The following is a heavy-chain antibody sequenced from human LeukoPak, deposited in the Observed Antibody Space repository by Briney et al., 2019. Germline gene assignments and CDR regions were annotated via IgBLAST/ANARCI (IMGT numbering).Heavy chain of an antibody. CDR3: ARGRFGSC. D-gene: IGHD6-13*01. CDR1: GFIFSSYE. J-gene: IGHJ1*01. CDR2: ISSSGSTT. V-gene: IGHV3-48*03. Sequence: GGSLRLSCAASGFIFSSYEINWVRQAPGKGLEWVSYISSSGSTTYYADSVKGRFTISRDNAKNSLYLQMNSLRAEDMAVYYCARGRFGSCWGQGTLVTVSS.